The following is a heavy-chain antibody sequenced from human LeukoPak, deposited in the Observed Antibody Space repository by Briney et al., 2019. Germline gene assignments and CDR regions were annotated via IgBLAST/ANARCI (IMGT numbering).Heavy chain of an antibody. J-gene: IGHJ4*02. CDR2: INHSGST. CDR1: GGSFSGYY. V-gene: IGHV4-34*01. D-gene: IGHD5-18*01. Sequence: SETLSLTCAVYGGSFSGYYWSWIRQPPGKGLEWIGEINHSGSTNYNPSLKSRVTISVDTSKNQFSLKLSSVTAADTAVYYCARGEYSYGHDYWGQGTLVTVSS. CDR3: ARGEYSYGHDY.